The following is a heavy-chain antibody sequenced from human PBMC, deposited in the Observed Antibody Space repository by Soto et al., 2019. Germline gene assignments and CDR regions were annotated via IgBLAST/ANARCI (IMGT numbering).Heavy chain of an antibody. CDR2: ISAHNGNT. V-gene: IGHV1-18*01. D-gene: IGHD3-10*01. J-gene: IGHJ4*02. CDR1: GYGFTTYG. CDR3: ARGRYGVY. Sequence: QIHLVQSGAEVKKPGASVKVSCKGSGYGFTTYGITWVRQAPGQGLEWMAWISAHNGNTNYAQKLQDRVTVTRDTSTSTAYMELRSLRSDDTAVYYCARGRYGVYWGQGALVTVSS.